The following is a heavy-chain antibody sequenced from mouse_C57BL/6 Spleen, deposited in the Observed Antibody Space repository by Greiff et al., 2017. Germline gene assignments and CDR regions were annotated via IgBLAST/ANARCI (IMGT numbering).Heavy chain of an antibody. CDR3: ARSPYYYGSSYPWFAY. J-gene: IGHJ3*01. V-gene: IGHV7-3*01. Sequence: EVMLVESGGGLVQPGGSLSLSCAASGFTFTDYYMSWVRQPPGKALEWLGFIRNKANGYTTEYSASVKGRFTISRDNSQSILYLQMNALRAEDSATYYCARSPYYYGSSYPWFAYWGQGTLVTVSA. CDR2: IRNKANGYTT. CDR1: GFTFTDYY. D-gene: IGHD1-1*01.